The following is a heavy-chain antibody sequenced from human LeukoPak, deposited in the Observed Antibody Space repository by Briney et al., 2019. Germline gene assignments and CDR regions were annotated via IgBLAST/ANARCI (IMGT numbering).Heavy chain of an antibody. CDR2: IYYSGST. J-gene: IGHJ3*02. CDR3: ARDSDAFDI. Sequence: SETLSLTCTVSGGSISSSSYYWGWIRQPPGKGLEWIGSIYYSGSTYYNPSLKSRVTISVDTSKNQFSLKLSSVTAADTAVYYCARDSDAFDIWGQGTMVTVSS. V-gene: IGHV4-39*07. CDR1: GGSISSSSYY.